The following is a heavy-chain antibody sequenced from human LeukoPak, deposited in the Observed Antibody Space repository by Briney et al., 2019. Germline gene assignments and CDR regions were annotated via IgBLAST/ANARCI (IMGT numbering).Heavy chain of an antibody. D-gene: IGHD5-24*01. CDR2: IYTSGST. CDR3: AREQLYRTFIANWFDP. Sequence: PSQTLSLTCTASGGSISSGSYYWSWIRQPAGKGLEWIGRIYTSGSTNYNPSLKSRATISVDTSKNQFSLKLSSVTAADTAVYYCAREQLYRTFIANWFDPWGQGTLVTVSS. CDR1: GGSISSGSYY. V-gene: IGHV4-61*02. J-gene: IGHJ5*02.